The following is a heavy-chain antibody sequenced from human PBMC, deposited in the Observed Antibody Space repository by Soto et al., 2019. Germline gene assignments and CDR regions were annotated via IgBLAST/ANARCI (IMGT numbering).Heavy chain of an antibody. CDR3: ARDKSYGDYEFDY. Sequence: QVQLVQSGAEVKKPGASVKVSCKASGYTFTGYYMHWVRQAPGQGLEWMGWINPNSGGTNYAQKFQGWVTMTRDTSISTAYMELSRLRSDNTAVYYCARDKSYGDYEFDYWGQGTLVTVSS. J-gene: IGHJ4*02. CDR1: GYTFTGYY. V-gene: IGHV1-2*04. D-gene: IGHD4-17*01. CDR2: INPNSGGT.